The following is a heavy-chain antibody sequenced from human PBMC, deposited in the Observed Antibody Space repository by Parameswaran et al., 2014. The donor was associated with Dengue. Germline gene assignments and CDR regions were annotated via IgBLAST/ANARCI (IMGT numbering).Heavy chain of an antibody. J-gene: IGHJ6*02. CDR3: ARVPTEQRSHYGMDV. Sequence: VRQAPGKGLEWIGSIHHSGSTYYNPSLKSRVTISVDTSKNQFSLNLSSVTAADTAVYYCARVPTEQRSHYGMDVWGQGTTVTVSS. D-gene: IGHD6-25*01. CDR2: IHHSGST. V-gene: IGHV4-38-2*02.